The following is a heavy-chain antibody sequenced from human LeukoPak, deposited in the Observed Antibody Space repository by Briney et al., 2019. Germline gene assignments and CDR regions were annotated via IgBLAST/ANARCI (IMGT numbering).Heavy chain of an antibody. Sequence: PGGSLRLSCAASGFTFSSYWMSWVRQAPGKGLEWVANIKQDGSEKYYVDSVKGRFTISRDNAKNSLYLQMNSLRAEDTAVYYCARDQRYSSSLWAPYMDVWGKGTTVTVSS. V-gene: IGHV3-7*01. CDR1: GFTFSSYW. CDR2: IKQDGSEK. J-gene: IGHJ6*03. D-gene: IGHD6-13*01. CDR3: ARDQRYSSSLWAPYMDV.